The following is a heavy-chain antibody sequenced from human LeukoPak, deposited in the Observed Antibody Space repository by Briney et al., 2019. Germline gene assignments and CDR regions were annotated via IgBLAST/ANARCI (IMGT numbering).Heavy chain of an antibody. J-gene: IGHJ4*02. CDR3: TTGGYKTTRFDN. Sequence: GGSLTLSCAASGFTFNNAWMSWVRQAPGKGLEWVGRIKSKADGGTTDYAAPVKGRFTISRDDSKNTLYLQLNSLKTEDTAVYYCTTGGYKTTRFDNWGEGTPGTVSS. CDR1: GFTFNNAW. CDR2: IKSKADGGTT. D-gene: IGHD3-22*01. V-gene: IGHV3-15*07.